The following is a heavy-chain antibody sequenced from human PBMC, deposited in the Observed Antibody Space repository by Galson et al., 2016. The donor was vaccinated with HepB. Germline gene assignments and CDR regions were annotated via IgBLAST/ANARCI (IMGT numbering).Heavy chain of an antibody. CDR1: GGSINTYY. CDR3: ARLRHAYTYYFDY. J-gene: IGHJ4*02. V-gene: IGHV4-59*08. CDR2: IYYSGSP. Sequence: LSLTCTVSGGSINTYYGSWIRQPPGKGLEWIGYIYYSGSPNYNPSLKSRVTMSIDTSKNQFSLRLNSVTAADTAVYYCARLRHAYTYYFDYWGQGTLVTVSS. D-gene: IGHD5-24*01.